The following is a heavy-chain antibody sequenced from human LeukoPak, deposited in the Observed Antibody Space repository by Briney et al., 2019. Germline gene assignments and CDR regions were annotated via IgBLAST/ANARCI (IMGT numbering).Heavy chain of an antibody. Sequence: GGSLRLSCAASGFRLSDFNMNWVRQIPGKGLEWVAGVNSNGRSAGYAAAVRGRFTISRDNYKNSLYLDMGSLRLEDTAFYYCTRGYSTRHFPFDSWGQGTLVTVSS. CDR3: TRGYSTRHFPFDS. CDR1: GFRLSDFN. V-gene: IGHV3-20*04. D-gene: IGHD2-2*01. J-gene: IGHJ4*02. CDR2: VNSNGRSA.